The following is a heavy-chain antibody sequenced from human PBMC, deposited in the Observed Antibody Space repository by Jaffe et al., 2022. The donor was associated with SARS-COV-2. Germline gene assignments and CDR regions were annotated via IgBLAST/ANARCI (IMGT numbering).Heavy chain of an antibody. CDR1: GFTFSSYA. Sequence: QVQLVESGGGVVQPGRSLRLSCAASGFTFSSYAMHWVRQAPGKGLEWVAVISYDGSNKYYADSVKGRFTISRDNSKNTLYLQMNSLRAEDTAVYYCARGAGGDYFDYWGQGTLVTVSS. J-gene: IGHJ4*02. CDR3: ARGAGGDYFDY. CDR2: ISYDGSNK. V-gene: IGHV3-30-3*01. D-gene: IGHD3-10*01.